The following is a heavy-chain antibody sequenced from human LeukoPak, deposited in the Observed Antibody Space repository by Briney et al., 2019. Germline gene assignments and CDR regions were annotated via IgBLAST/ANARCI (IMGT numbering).Heavy chain of an antibody. J-gene: IGHJ4*02. Sequence: ASVKVSCKASGYTFTSYDINWVRQATGQGLEWMGWMNPNSGNTGYAQKFQGRVTITTDESTSTAYMELSSLRSEDTAVYYCARGYCSGGSCCCFDYWGQGTLVTVSS. V-gene: IGHV1-8*03. CDR1: GYTFTSYD. CDR3: ARGYCSGGSCCCFDY. D-gene: IGHD2-15*01. CDR2: MNPNSGNT.